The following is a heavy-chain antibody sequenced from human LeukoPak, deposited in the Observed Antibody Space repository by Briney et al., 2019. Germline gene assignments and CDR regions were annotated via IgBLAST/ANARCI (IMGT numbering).Heavy chain of an antibody. CDR2: ISGGSRNI. Sequence: GGSLRLSCAASGFTFSSYAMNWVRQAPGKGLEWVSSISGGSRNILYADSVKGRFTTSRDNSQNTLYLQMNSLRAEGTAVYYCAKDQGTAIFGVIIPDWYFDLWGRGTLVTVSS. J-gene: IGHJ2*01. V-gene: IGHV3-23*01. CDR1: GFTFSSYA. D-gene: IGHD3-3*01. CDR3: AKDQGTAIFGVIIPDWYFDL.